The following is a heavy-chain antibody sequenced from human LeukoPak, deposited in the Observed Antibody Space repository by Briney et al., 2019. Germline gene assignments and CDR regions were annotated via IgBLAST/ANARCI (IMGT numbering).Heavy chain of an antibody. D-gene: IGHD3-3*01. J-gene: IGHJ4*02. CDR1: GFSLSGHS. V-gene: IGHV3-74*01. CDR3: ARPERVDEGMFDY. CDR2: ISNDGTIT. Sequence: PGESLRLSCAASGFSLSGHSMHWVRQAPRKGLVWTSGISNDGTITNYADSVKGRFTISRDNAKNSLYLQMNSLRAEDTAVYYCARPERVDEGMFDYWGQGALVTVSS.